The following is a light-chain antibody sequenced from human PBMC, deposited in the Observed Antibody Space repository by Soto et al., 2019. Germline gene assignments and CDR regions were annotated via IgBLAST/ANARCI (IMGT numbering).Light chain of an antibody. CDR1: SSNIGAGYD. J-gene: IGLJ1*01. V-gene: IGLV1-40*01. CDR2: DNT. CDR3: QSYDSSLSAPYV. Sequence: QSALTQPPSVSGAPGQRVTISCTGSSSNIGAGYDVHWYQHLPGTAPKLLIYDNTNRPSGVPDRFSGSKSGTSASLAITGLQAEDEADYYCQSYDSSLSAPYVFGTGTKATVL.